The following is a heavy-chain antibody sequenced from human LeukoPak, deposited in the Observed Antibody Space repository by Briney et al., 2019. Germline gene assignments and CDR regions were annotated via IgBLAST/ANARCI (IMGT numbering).Heavy chain of an antibody. D-gene: IGHD3-10*01. CDR3: ARGSDTMVRGVLAYYSYYMDV. Sequence: ASVKVSCKASGYTFTSYYMHWVRQAPGQGLEWMGIINPSGGSTSYAQKFQGRVTITRNTSISTAYMELSSLRSDETAVYYCARGSDTMVRGVLAYYSYYMDVWGKGTTVTASS. CDR2: INPSGGST. CDR1: GYTFTSYY. J-gene: IGHJ6*03. V-gene: IGHV1-46*01.